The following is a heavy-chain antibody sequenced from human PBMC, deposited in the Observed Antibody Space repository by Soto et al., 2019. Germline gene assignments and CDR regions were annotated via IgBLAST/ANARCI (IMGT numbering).Heavy chain of an antibody. CDR2: SWHDGRHL. D-gene: IGHD2-21*01. CDR3: ARECGACTPGECYSHGFAL. V-gene: IGHV3-33*01. J-gene: IGHJ3*01. Sequence: QEQLVESGGGMVQPGGSLRLSCAVSGFTLDTYGMHWVRQAAGQGLEWVAVSWHDGRHLDYADSVSGRFTVLRDDYKNTLFLEMNGLRGDDTAVYYCARECGACTPGECYSHGFALWGQGTLVTVSS. CDR1: GFTLDTYG.